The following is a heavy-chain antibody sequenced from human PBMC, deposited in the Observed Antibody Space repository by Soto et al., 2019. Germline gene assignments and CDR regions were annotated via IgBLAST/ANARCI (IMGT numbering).Heavy chain of an antibody. CDR2: IKEDGTMK. CDR1: GFSFSRYW. D-gene: IGHD3-16*01. V-gene: IGHV3-7*05. Sequence: EVQLVESGGGLVQPGESRRVSCAAYGFSFSRYWMNWVRQAPGKGLEWVAIIKEDGTMKNLADSVKGRFTNSRDNVQNVLYLQMDRVRVEDTAVYYCARDPVGGTFDLWGQGTAVTVSS. CDR3: ARDPVGGTFDL. J-gene: IGHJ3*01.